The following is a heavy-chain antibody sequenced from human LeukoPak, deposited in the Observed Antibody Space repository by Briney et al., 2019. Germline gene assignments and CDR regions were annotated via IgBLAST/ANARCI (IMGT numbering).Heavy chain of an antibody. Sequence: PSETLSLTCTVSGGSISSYYWSWIRQPPGKGLEWIGYIYYSGSTNYNPSLKSRVTISVDTSKNQFSLKLSSVTAADTAVYYCARDSLIFHAFDIWGQGTMVTVSS. J-gene: IGHJ3*02. CDR2: IYYSGST. CDR1: GGSISSYY. D-gene: IGHD3/OR15-3a*01. V-gene: IGHV4-59*12. CDR3: ARDSLIFHAFDI.